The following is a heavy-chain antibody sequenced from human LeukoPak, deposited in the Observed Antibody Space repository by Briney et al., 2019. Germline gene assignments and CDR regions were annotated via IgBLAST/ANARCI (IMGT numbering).Heavy chain of an antibody. J-gene: IGHJ4*02. V-gene: IGHV1-2*02. Sequence: GASVKVSCKASGYTFIGYYLHWVRQAPGQGLEWMGWINPNTADANYAQKFQGRVSMTRDTSISTAYMELSRLTSDDTAVYYCGRDDHWGPGDYWGQGTLVTVSS. CDR3: GRDDHWGPGDY. D-gene: IGHD3-10*01. CDR1: GYTFIGYY. CDR2: INPNTADA.